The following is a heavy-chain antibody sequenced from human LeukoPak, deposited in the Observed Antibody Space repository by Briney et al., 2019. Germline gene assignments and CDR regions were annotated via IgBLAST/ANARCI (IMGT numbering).Heavy chain of an antibody. Sequence: SETLSLTCTVSGGSISSDDYYWSWIRQPPGKGLEWIGFIYYSGNTYYKPSLKNRVSISVDTSKNQFSLTVSPVTAADTAVYYCARTYDTSGSPFDYWGQGTLVTVSS. V-gene: IGHV4-30-4*01. D-gene: IGHD3-22*01. CDR2: IYYSGNT. CDR1: GGSISSDDYY. CDR3: ARTYDTSGSPFDY. J-gene: IGHJ4*02.